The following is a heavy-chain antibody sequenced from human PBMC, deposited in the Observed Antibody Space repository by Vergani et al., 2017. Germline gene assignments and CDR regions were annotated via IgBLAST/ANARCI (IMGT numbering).Heavy chain of an antibody. V-gene: IGHV4-34*01. J-gene: IGHJ6*03. CDR2: IDHTGRP. D-gene: IGHD4-11*01. CDR1: AGSFTSYY. CDR3: ARVNTETNGHLYYYYYMDV. Sequence: QVQLQQWGGGLLKPSETLSLTCVVNAGSFTSYYWTWIRQSPGEGLEWVGDIDHTGRPHYNPSLKIRLTMSVDKSRNQFSLTLNSVTATDTAIYFCARVNTETNGHLYYYYYMDVWGQGTAVTVS.